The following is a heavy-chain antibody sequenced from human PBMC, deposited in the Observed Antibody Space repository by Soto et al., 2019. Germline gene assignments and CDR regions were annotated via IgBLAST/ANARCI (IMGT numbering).Heavy chain of an antibody. Sequence: GGSLRLSCAASGFTFSSYSMNWVRQAPGKGLEWVSSISSSSSYIYYADSVKGRFTISRDNAKNSLYLQMNSLRAEDTAVYYCARARDIVVVPGGYYYYYMDVWGKGTTVTVSS. CDR1: GFTFSSYS. CDR3: ARARDIVVVPGGYYYYYMDV. J-gene: IGHJ6*03. CDR2: ISSSSSYI. D-gene: IGHD2-2*01. V-gene: IGHV3-21*01.